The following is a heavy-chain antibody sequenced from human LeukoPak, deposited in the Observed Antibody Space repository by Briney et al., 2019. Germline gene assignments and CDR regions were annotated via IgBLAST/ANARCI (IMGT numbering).Heavy chain of an antibody. J-gene: IGHJ5*01. CDR2: IKPDGSEK. CDR1: GFTFSDYW. D-gene: IGHD2-15*01. V-gene: IGHV3-7*01. Sequence: GGSLRLSCAASGFTFSDYWMTWVRQAPGKGLEWVANIKPDGSEKYYVDSVRGRFTISRDNAKNSLYLQMNSLRAEDTAVYYCVRDNGYCTGGSCYSVFDSWGQGSLVTVSS. CDR3: VRDNGYCTGGSCYSVFDS.